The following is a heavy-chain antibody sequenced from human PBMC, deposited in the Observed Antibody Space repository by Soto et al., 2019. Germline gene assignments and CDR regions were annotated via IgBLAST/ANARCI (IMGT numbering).Heavy chain of an antibody. CDR1: GFTFSSYW. V-gene: IGHV3-7*01. Sequence: GGSLRLSCAASGFTFSSYWMSWVRQAPGKGLEWVANIKQDGSEKYYVDSVKGRFTISRDNAKNSLYLQMNSLRAEDTAVYYCAREPGIAAAGIDYWGQGTLVTVSS. CDR3: AREPGIAAAGIDY. J-gene: IGHJ4*02. D-gene: IGHD6-13*01. CDR2: IKQDGSEK.